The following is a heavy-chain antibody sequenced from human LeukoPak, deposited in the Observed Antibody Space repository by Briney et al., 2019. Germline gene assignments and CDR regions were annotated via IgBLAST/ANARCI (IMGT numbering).Heavy chain of an antibody. Sequence: SETLSLTCTVSGYSISSGYYWGWIRQPPGKGLEWIGSIYHSGSTYYNSSLKSRVTISVDTSKNQFSLKLSSVTAADTAVYYCARDDGYMDVWGKGTTVTISS. CDR3: ARDDGYMDV. V-gene: IGHV4-38-2*02. CDR1: GYSISSGYY. J-gene: IGHJ6*03. CDR2: IYHSGST.